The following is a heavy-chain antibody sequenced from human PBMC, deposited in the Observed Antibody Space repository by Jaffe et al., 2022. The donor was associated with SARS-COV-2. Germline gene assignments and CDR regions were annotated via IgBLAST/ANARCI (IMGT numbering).Heavy chain of an antibody. CDR1: GFTFSSYG. D-gene: IGHD3-3*01. CDR3: AKEYYDFWTHHTYYFDY. J-gene: IGHJ4*02. Sequence: QVQLVESGGGVVQPGRSLRLSCAASGFTFSSYGMHWVRQAPGKGLEWVAVISYDGSNKYYADSVKGRFTISRDNSKNTLYLQMNSLRAEDTAVYYCAKEYYDFWTHHTYYFDYWGQGTLVTVSS. V-gene: IGHV3-30*18. CDR2: ISYDGSNK.